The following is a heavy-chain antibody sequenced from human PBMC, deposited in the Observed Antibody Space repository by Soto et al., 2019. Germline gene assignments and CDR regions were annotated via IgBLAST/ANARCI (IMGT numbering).Heavy chain of an antibody. CDR3: ARPSGSYLFYFDY. J-gene: IGHJ4*02. D-gene: IGHD1-26*01. CDR1: GGSISSSSYY. Sequence: SETLSLTCTVSGGSISSSSYYWGWIRQPPGKGLEWIGSIYYSGGTYYNPSLKSRVTISVDTSKNQFSLKLSSVTAADTAVYYCARPSGSYLFYFDYWGQGALVTVSS. CDR2: IYYSGGT. V-gene: IGHV4-39*01.